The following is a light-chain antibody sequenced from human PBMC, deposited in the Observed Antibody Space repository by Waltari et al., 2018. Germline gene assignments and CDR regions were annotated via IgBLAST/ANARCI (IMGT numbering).Light chain of an antibody. CDR3: LQYNSKPYT. CDR1: QGVSNY. V-gene: IGKV1-17*01. J-gene: IGKJ2*01. CDR2: ATG. Sequence: DIQMTQSPSSLSASVGDRVTITCRASQGVSNYLSWYQQKPGKPPKRLIFATGNSESGVPPRFSGSGSGAEFTLTISGLQPEDFATYYCLQYNSKPYTFGQGTKVELK.